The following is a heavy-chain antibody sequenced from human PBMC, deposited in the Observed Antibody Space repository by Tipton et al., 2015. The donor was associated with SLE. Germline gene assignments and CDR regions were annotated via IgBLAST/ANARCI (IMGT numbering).Heavy chain of an antibody. CDR3: ARGQLGGSGDL. V-gene: IGHV4-59*11. Sequence: SLRLSCTVSGGSINVLYWSWIRQPPGKGLEWIGYVYYSGTTNYNPSLKSRVSMSIDRSKDQISLRLNSMTAADTAVYYCARGQLGGSGDLWGQGTLVTVS. J-gene: IGHJ5*02. CDR2: VYYSGTT. CDR1: GGSINVLY. D-gene: IGHD6-6*01.